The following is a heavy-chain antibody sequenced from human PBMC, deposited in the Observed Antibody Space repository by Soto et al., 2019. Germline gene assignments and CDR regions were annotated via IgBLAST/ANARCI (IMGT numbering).Heavy chain of an antibody. Sequence: LQLQESGPGLVKPSETLSLTCTVSGGSISSSSYYWGWIRQPPGEGLEGIGTIYYSGNTYYNPSRKMVVPKSGDSDKKQFTVKRSSVAAADTAVYYCARHGPMTYNWNQLDDWGQGTLVTVSS. CDR3: ARHGPMTYNWNQLDD. CDR2: IYYSGNT. D-gene: IGHD1-20*01. J-gene: IGHJ4*02. V-gene: IGHV4-39*01. CDR1: GGSISSSSYY.